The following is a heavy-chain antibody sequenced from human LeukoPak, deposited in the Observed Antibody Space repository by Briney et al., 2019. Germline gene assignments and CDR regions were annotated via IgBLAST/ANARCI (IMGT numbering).Heavy chain of an antibody. J-gene: IGHJ4*02. Sequence: ASVKVSCKVSGYTFTDYYMHWVQQAPGKGLEWMGLVDPEDGETIYAEKFQGRVTITADTSTDTAYMELSSLRSEDTAVYYCATWGPGNPWFDSSGYYHFDYWGQGTLVTVSS. CDR2: VDPEDGET. CDR1: GYTFTDYY. V-gene: IGHV1-69-2*01. D-gene: IGHD3-22*01. CDR3: ATWGPGNPWFDSSGYYHFDY.